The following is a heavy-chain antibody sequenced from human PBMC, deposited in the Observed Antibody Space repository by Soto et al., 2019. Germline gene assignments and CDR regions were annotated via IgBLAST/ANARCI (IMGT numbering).Heavy chain of an antibody. J-gene: IGHJ4*02. Sequence: GASVKVSCKASGGTFSSYAISWVRQAPGQGLEWMGGIIPIFGTANYAQKFQGRVTITADKSTSTAYMELSSLRSEDTAVYYCARPYDSSGYYFGYWGQGTLVTVSS. CDR1: GGTFSSYA. CDR2: IIPIFGTA. CDR3: ARPYDSSGYYFGY. D-gene: IGHD3-22*01. V-gene: IGHV1-69*06.